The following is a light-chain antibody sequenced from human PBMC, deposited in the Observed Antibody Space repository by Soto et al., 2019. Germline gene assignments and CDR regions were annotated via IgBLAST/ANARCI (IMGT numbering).Light chain of an antibody. J-gene: IGKJ4*01. CDR1: QSFSSTY. CDR3: QQFSSYPLT. V-gene: IGKV3-20*01. CDR2: GAS. Sequence: EIVLTQSPGALSLSPGDRATLSCRASQSFSSTYLAWYQQKPGQAPRLLIYGASSRATGIPDRFSGSGSGTDFTLTISRLEPEDFAVYYCQQFSSYPLTFGGGTKVDI.